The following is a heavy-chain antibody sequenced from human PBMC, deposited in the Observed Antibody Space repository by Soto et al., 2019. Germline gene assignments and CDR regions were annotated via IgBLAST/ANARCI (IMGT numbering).Heavy chain of an antibody. CDR2: INHSGST. CDR1: GGSFSGYY. J-gene: IGHJ4*02. CDR3: ARAPTLESSIAAADYFDY. V-gene: IGHV4-34*01. Sequence: SQTMSLTCAVYGGSFSGYYWSRIRQPTGKWLEWIGEINHSGSTNYNPSLKSRVTISLGTSKNQFSLKRSSVTAADTAVYYCARAPTLESSIAAADYFDYWGEGTLVTVLL. D-gene: IGHD6-13*01.